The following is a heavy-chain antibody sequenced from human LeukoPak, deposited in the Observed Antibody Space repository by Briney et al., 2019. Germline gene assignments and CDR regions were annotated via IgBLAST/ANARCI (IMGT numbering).Heavy chain of an antibody. CDR2: IKSKSDGGTT. D-gene: IGHD3-22*01. CDR3: TTDHSTYYDSSGTGSYH. CDR1: GFTFSNAW. V-gene: IGHV3-15*01. Sequence: PGGSLRLSCAASGFTFSNAWINWVRQAPGKGLEWVGRIKSKSDGGTTDYAAPVKGRFTISRGDSKNTLYVQMNSLKTEDTAVYYCTTDHSTYYDSSGTGSYHWGQGTLVTVSS. J-gene: IGHJ5*02.